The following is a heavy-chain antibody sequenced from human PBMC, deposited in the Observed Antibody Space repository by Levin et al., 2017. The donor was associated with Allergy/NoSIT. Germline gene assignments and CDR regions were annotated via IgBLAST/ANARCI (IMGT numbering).Heavy chain of an antibody. D-gene: IGHD2-15*01. CDR2: INTNTGNP. V-gene: IGHV7-4-1*02. Sequence: ASVKVSCKASGYTFTSYAMNWVRQAPGQGLEWMGWINTNTGNPTYAQGFTGRFVFSLDTSVSTAYLQISSLKAEDTAVYYCACLRPIGYCSGGSCYHTRGWYFDYWGQGTLVTVSS. CDR3: ACLRPIGYCSGGSCYHTRGWYFDY. CDR1: GYTFTSYA. J-gene: IGHJ4*02.